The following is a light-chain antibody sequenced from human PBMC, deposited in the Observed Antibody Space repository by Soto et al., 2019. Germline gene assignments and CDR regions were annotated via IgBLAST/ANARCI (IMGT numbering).Light chain of an antibody. CDR2: AAS. CDR3: QQLNSYPLT. V-gene: IGKV1-9*01. J-gene: IGKJ4*01. CDR1: QGISTY. Sequence: DIQLTQSPSFLSASVGDRVTITCRASQGISTYLAWYQQRPGKAPKLLIHAASTLHRGVPSGFSGSGSGTEFTIAISSLQPEDFATDYCQQLNSYPLTFGGVTKVEIK.